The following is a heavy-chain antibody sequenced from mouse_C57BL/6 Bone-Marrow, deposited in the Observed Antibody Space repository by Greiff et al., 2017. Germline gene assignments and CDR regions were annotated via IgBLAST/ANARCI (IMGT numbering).Heavy chain of an antibody. CDR1: GYTFTSYW. J-gene: IGHJ4*01. V-gene: IGHV1-64*01. CDR3: ARCDMGLRRDYAMDY. CDR2: IHPNSGST. Sequence: QVQLQQPGAELVKPGASVKLSCKASGYTFTSYWMHWVKQRPGQGLEWIGMIHPNSGSTNYNEKFKSKATLTVDKSSSTAYMQLSSLTSEDPAVYYCARCDMGLRRDYAMDYWGQGTSVTVSS. D-gene: IGHD2-4*01.